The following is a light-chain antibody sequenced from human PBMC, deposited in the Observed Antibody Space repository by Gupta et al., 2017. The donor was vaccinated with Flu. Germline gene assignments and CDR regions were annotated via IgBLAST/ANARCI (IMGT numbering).Light chain of an antibody. CDR1: KIGSKS. CDR3: QVWDSSSKQMV. Sequence: SYVLTQPPSASVAPGQTSRTTCGGNKIGSKSVHWYQQRPGQAPVLVVFHDSDRPSGTPERFSGSNSGNTATLTISGVEAGDEADYYCQVWDSSSKQMVFGGGTKLTVL. J-gene: IGLJ2*01. CDR2: HDS. V-gene: IGLV3-21*02.